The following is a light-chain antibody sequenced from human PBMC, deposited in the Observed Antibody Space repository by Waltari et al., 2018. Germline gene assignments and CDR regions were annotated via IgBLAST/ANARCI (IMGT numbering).Light chain of an antibody. Sequence: EIVLTQSPGTLSLSLGERATVSCRASQSVSRALAWYQQKPGQAPRLLIYGASTRATGIPDRFSGSGSGTGFSLTISRLEPDDFAVYYCQHYLRLPLTFGQGTTVEI. CDR2: GAS. V-gene: IGKV3-20*01. J-gene: IGKJ1*01. CDR3: QHYLRLPLT. CDR1: QSVSRA.